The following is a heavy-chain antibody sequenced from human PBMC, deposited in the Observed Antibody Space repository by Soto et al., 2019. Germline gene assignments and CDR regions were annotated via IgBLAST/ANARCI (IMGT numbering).Heavy chain of an antibody. CDR2: IHHSGGT. D-gene: IGHD3-10*01. V-gene: IGHV4-4*02. CDR3: ARGSDVLARGATFFDY. J-gene: IGHJ4*02. Sequence: QVQLQESGPGLVKPSGTLSLSCAVSGGSVSNNNWWSWVRQSPGNGLEWIGEIHHSGGTSYNPSLESRATLSVDKSKNELSLRLNYVTAADTAVYYCARGSDVLARGATFFDYWGQGTLVTVSS. CDR1: GGSVSNNNW.